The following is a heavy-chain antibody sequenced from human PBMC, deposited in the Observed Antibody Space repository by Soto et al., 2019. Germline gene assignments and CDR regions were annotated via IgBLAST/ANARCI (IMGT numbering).Heavy chain of an antibody. CDR2: IFWDDVK. CDR1: GFSLSTSGVG. CDR3: AHRQRSGATWLDL. V-gene: IGHV2-5*02. D-gene: IGHD6-25*01. J-gene: IGHJ5*02. Sequence: QVTLKESGPTLVKPTQPLTLTCTFSGFSLSTSGVGVCWIRQPPGKALEWLALIFWDDVKHYSHSLKSRLTITKDTSTSQVVLKLTSMDPVDTGTYYCAHRQRSGATWLDLWGQGTLVTVSS.